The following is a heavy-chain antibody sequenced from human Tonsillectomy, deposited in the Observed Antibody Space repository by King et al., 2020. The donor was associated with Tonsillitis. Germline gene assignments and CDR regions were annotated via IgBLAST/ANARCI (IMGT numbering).Heavy chain of an antibody. CDR1: GYTFTGYY. CDR2: FNPNSGGT. CDR3: AGGPKGGSGSYQGMTFDY. Sequence: QLVQSGAEVKKPGASVKVSCKASGYTFTGYYMHWVRQAPGQGLEWMGWFNPNSGGTNYAQKSQGRVTMTRDTSISTAYMELGRLRSDDTAVYYCAGGPKGGSGSYQGMTFDYWGQGTLVTVSS. D-gene: IGHD1-26*01. V-gene: IGHV1-2*02. J-gene: IGHJ4*02.